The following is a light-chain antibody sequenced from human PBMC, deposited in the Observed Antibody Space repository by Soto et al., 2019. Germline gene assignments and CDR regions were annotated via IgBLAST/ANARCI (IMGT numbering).Light chain of an antibody. V-gene: IGKV4-1*01. CDR2: WAS. Sequence: DIVMTQSPDSLSVSLGESATINCKSSQTVLYSSNYLAWYQQKPGQPPKLLIYWASTRESGVPDRFSGSGSGTDFTLTISSLQAEDVAVYYCQQYYTTPVTFGQGTKVEIK. CDR1: QTVLYSSNY. J-gene: IGKJ1*01. CDR3: QQYYTTPVT.